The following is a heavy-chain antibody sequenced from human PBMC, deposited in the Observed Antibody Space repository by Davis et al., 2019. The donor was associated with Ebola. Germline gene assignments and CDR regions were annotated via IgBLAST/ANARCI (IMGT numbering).Heavy chain of an antibody. D-gene: IGHD3-10*01. V-gene: IGHV1-2*02. Sequence: ASVKVSCKASGYTFTGYYMHWVRQAPGQGLEWMGWINPNSGGTNYAQKFQGRVTMTRDTSISTAYMELSRLRSDDTAVYYCARERSYGSGSYYGYWGQGTLVTVSS. CDR2: INPNSGGT. CDR3: ARERSYGSGSYYGY. J-gene: IGHJ4*02. CDR1: GYTFTGYY.